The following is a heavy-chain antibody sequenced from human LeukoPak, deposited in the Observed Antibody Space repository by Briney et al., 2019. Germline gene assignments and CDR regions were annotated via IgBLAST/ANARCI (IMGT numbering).Heavy chain of an antibody. CDR1: QFTFSNYV. D-gene: IGHD4/OR15-4a*01. CDR3: AKDGAANSFWYFDL. Sequence: GRSLRLSCAASQFTFSNYVMHWVRQAPGKGLEWVAVIAHGGNNKFYSDSVKGRFAISRDNSKNTLYLQMSSLSAEDTAVYFCAKDGAANSFWYFDLWGRGTLVTVSS. J-gene: IGHJ2*01. V-gene: IGHV3-30*09. CDR2: IAHGGNNK.